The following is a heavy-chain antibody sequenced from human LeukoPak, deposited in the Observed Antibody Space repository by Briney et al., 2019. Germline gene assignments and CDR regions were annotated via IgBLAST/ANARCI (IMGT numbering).Heavy chain of an antibody. Sequence: GGSLRLSCAASGFTFSSYSMNWVRQAPGKGLEWVSSISSSSSYIYYADSVKGRFTISRDSAKNSLYLQMNSLRAEDTAVYFCARVRGGYYFDYWGQGTLVTVSS. CDR2: ISSSSSYI. CDR1: GFTFSSYS. CDR3: ARVRGGYYFDY. J-gene: IGHJ4*02. D-gene: IGHD5-24*01. V-gene: IGHV3-21*01.